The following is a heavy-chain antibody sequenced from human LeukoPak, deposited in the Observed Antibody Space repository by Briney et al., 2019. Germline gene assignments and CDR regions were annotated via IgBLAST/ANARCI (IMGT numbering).Heavy chain of an antibody. CDR2: ISSSSSTI. CDR3: ARQSQLDS. D-gene: IGHD1-1*01. J-gene: IGHJ4*02. Sequence: GGSLRLSCAASGFTFSGFSMNWVRQAPGRGLEWISFISSSSSTIYYGDSVKGRFTISRDNAKNSLYLQMNSLRAADTDLYSRARQSQLDSWGQGTLVTVSS. V-gene: IGHV3-48*01. CDR1: GFTFSGFS.